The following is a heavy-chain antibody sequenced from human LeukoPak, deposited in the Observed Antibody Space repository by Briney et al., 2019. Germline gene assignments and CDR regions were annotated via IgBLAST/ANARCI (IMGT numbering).Heavy chain of an antibody. V-gene: IGHV4-31*03. CDR2: IYYSGST. J-gene: IGHJ6*02. Sequence: PSETLSLTCTVSGGSISSGGYYWSWIRQHPGKGLEWIGYIYYSGSTYYNPSLKSRVTISVDTSKNQFSLKLSSVTAADTAVYYCARDTGDDYGSSGTGPYYYYYGMDVWGQGTTVTVSS. CDR3: ARDTGDDYGSSGTGPYYYYYGMDV. D-gene: IGHD3-22*01. CDR1: GGSISSGGYY.